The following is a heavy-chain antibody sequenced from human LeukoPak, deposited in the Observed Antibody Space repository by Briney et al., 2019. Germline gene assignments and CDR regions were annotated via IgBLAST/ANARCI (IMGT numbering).Heavy chain of an antibody. Sequence: ASVKVSCKASGYTFTGYYMHWVRQAPGQGLEWMGWINPNSGGTNYAQKFQGRVTMTRGTPISTAYMELSRLRSDDTAVYYCARAPPDYYGSGSYYLGHDYWGQGTLVTVSS. J-gene: IGHJ4*02. D-gene: IGHD3-10*01. CDR3: ARAPPDYYGSGSYYLGHDY. CDR2: INPNSGGT. CDR1: GYTFTGYY. V-gene: IGHV1-2*02.